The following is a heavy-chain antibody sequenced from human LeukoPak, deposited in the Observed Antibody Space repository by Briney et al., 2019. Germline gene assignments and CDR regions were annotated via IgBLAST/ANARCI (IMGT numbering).Heavy chain of an antibody. D-gene: IGHD2-21*01. CDR1: GVTLSSNY. CDR3: ARDRAGESDY. CDR2: IYSGGST. Sequence: GGSLRLSCAASGVTLSSNYMSWVRQAPGKGLEWVSVIYSGGSTYYADSVKGRFTISRDNSKNTLYLQMNSLRAEDTAVYYCARDRAGESDYWGQGTLVTVSS. V-gene: IGHV3-53*01. J-gene: IGHJ4*02.